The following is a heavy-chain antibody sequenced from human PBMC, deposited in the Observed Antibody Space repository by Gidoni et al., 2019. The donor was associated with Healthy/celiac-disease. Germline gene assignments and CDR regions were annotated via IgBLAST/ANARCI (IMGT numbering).Heavy chain of an antibody. CDR3: ARPKETVAGTETILDAFDI. V-gene: IGHV4-39*01. CDR1: GGSISSSSYY. D-gene: IGHD6-19*01. J-gene: IGHJ3*02. CDR2: IYYSGST. Sequence: QLQLQESGPGLVKPSETLSLTCTVSGGSISSSSYYWGWIRQPPGKGLEWIGSIYYSGSTYYNPSLKSRVTISVDTSKNQFSLKLSSVTAADTAVYYCARPKETVAGTETILDAFDIWGQGTMVTVSS.